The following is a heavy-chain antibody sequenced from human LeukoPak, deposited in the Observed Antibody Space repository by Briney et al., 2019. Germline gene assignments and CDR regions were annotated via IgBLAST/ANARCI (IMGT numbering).Heavy chain of an antibody. CDR3: AKCGEAVAGTGYWYFDL. D-gene: IGHD6-19*01. Sequence: PGGSLRLSCAASGFTFSSYAMSWVRQAPGKGLEWVSAISGSGGSTYYADSVKGRFTISSDNSKNTLYLQMNSLRAEDTAVYYCAKCGEAVAGTGYWYFDLWGRGTLVTVSS. CDR1: GFTFSSYA. J-gene: IGHJ2*01. CDR2: ISGSGGST. V-gene: IGHV3-23*01.